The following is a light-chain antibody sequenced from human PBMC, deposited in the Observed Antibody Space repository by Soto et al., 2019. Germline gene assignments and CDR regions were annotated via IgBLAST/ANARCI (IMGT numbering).Light chain of an antibody. CDR2: LNSDGSH. Sequence: QPVLTQSPSASASLGASVKLTCTLSSGHSSNAIAWHQQQPEKGPRYLMKLNSDGSHNKGDGIPDRFSGSSSGAERYLTISSLQSEDEADYYCHTWANGIQVFGGGTKLTVL. V-gene: IGLV4-69*01. CDR1: SGHSSNA. CDR3: HTWANGIQV. J-gene: IGLJ3*02.